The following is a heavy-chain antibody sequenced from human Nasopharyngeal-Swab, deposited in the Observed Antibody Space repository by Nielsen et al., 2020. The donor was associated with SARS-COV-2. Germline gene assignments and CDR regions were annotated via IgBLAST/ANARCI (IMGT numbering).Heavy chain of an antibody. D-gene: IGHD2-15*01. CDR1: GFTFSSYA. CDR3: ARDGRYCSGGSCSQYYYYYGMDV. V-gene: IGHV3-30-3*01. CDR2: ISYDGSNK. J-gene: IGHJ6*02. Sequence: GGSPRLSCAASGFTFSSYAMHWVRQAPGKGLEWVAVISYDGSNKYYADSVKGRFTISRDNSKNTLYLQMNSLRAEDTAVYYCARDGRYCSGGSCSQYYYYYGMDVWGQGTTVTVSS.